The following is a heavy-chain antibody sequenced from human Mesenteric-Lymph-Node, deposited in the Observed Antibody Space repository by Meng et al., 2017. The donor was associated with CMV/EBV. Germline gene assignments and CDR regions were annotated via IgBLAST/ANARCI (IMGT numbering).Heavy chain of an antibody. V-gene: IGHV4-39*07. CDR1: GGSISSSSYY. D-gene: IGHD3-3*01. Sequence: SETLSLTCTVSGGSISSSSYYWGWIRQPPGKGLEWIGEINHSGSTNYNPSLKSRVTISVDTSKNQFSLKLSSVTAADTAVYYCARAPVTIFGVEYWFDPWGQGTLVTVSS. CDR2: INHSGST. CDR3: ARAPVTIFGVEYWFDP. J-gene: IGHJ5*02.